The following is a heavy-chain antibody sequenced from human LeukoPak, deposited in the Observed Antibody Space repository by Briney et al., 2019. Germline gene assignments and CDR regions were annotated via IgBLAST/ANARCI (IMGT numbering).Heavy chain of an antibody. CDR1: GGSISSGGYS. J-gene: IGHJ5*02. D-gene: IGHD5-12*01. CDR2: IYYSGST. Sequence: PSETLSLTCAVSGGSISSGGYSWSWIRQPPGKGLEWIGYIYYSGSTYYNPSLKSRVTISVDTSKNQFSLKLSSVTAADTAVYYCARVGYSGYEEVPWGQGTLVTVSS. CDR3: ARVGYSGYEEVP. V-gene: IGHV4-30-4*07.